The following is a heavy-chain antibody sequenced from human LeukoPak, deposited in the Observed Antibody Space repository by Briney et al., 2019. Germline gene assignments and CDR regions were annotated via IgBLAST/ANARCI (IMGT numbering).Heavy chain of an antibody. Sequence: GGSLRLSCAASGFTFSPYSMNWVRQAPGKGLEWVSHISPSGDSTYYADSVKGRFTISRDSSKNTLSLQMNSLRAEDTAVYYCARGGVTYYYDSSGYSWGQGTLVTVSS. V-gene: IGHV3-23*01. J-gene: IGHJ4*02. CDR2: ISPSGDST. CDR3: ARGGVTYYYDSSGYS. D-gene: IGHD3-22*01. CDR1: GFTFSPYS.